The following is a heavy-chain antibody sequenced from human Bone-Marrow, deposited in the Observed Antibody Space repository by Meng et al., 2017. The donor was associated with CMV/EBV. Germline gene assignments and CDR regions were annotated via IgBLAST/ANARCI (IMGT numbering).Heavy chain of an antibody. CDR3: ARHREGAIAGRSKGFDY. V-gene: IGHV4-39*01. Sequence: GSLRLSCTVSGGSISSSSYYWGWIRQPPGKGLEWIGSIYYSGSTYCNPSLKSRVTISVDTSKNQFSMKLSSVTAADTAMYYCARHREGAIAGRSKGFDYWGQGHLVTVSS. D-gene: IGHD6-6*01. CDR2: IYYSGST. J-gene: IGHJ4*02. CDR1: GGSISSSSYY.